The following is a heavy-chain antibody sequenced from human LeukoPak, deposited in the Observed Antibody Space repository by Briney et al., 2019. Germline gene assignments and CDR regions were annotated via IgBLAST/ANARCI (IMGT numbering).Heavy chain of an antibody. V-gene: IGHV3-49*03. CDR2: IRSKAYGGTT. Sequence: GGSLRLSCTASGFTFGDYAMSWFRQAPGKGLEWVGFIRSKAYGGTTEYAASVKGRFTISRDDSKSIAYLQMNSLRTEDTAVYYCAKALEDCGGDCYSDYWGQGTLVTVSS. D-gene: IGHD2-21*01. CDR1: GFTFGDYA. J-gene: IGHJ4*02. CDR3: AKALEDCGGDCYSDY.